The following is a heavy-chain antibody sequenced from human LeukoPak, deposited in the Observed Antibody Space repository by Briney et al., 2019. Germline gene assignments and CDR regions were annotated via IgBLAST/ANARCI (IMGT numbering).Heavy chain of an antibody. J-gene: IGHJ4*02. Sequence: GGSLRLSCTASGFTFSYAWMSWVRQAPGKGLEWVGRIKSKADGGRPDYAAPVTGRFTISRDDSKNTLYLQMNSLKTEDTAVYYCTTDYDFWRGYPPYYFDSLGQGTLVTVSS. V-gene: IGHV3-15*01. CDR1: GFTFSYAW. CDR3: TTDYDFWRGYPPYYFDS. D-gene: IGHD3-3*01. CDR2: IKSKADGGRP.